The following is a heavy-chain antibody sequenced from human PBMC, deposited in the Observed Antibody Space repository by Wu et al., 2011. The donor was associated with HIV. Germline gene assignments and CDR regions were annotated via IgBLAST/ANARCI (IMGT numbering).Heavy chain of an antibody. CDR1: GGTFNKYG. J-gene: IGHJ6*02. CDR2: IIPVFGTP. Sequence: VQSGAEVKKPGSSVKVSCKVSGGTFNKYGINWVRQAPGQGPEWMGGIIPVFGTPNYAQKFQGRVTITTDESTSTAYMELNSLNSEDTAVFYCGTSMRSGWYYYFYGIDVWGQGTTVIVSS. V-gene: IGHV1-69*05. CDR3: GTSMRSGWYYYFYGIDV. D-gene: IGHD3-3*01.